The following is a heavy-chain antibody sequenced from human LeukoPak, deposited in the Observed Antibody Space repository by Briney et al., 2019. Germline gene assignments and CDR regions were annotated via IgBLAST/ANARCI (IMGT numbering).Heavy chain of an antibody. V-gene: IGHV4-59*01. CDR3: ASMGYCGGDCQIGYFDY. Sequence: PSETLSLTCTVSGGSISSYYWSWIRQPPGKGLEWIGYIYYSGSTNYNPSLKSRVTISVDTSKNRFSLKLSSVTAADTAVYYCASMGYCGGDCQIGYFDYWGQGTLVTVSS. CDR1: GGSISSYY. J-gene: IGHJ4*02. D-gene: IGHD2-21*02. CDR2: IYYSGST.